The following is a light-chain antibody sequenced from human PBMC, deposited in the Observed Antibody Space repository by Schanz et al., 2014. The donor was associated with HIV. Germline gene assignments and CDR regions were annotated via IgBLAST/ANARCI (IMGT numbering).Light chain of an antibody. Sequence: EIVLTQSPGTLSLSPGERATLSCRASQSVRSNLAWYQQKPAQAPRLLMYGASTRATGIPDRFSGSGSGTDFSLTISRLEPEDFAVYYCQQDGALPQSFGQGTKLEIK. CDR2: GAS. V-gene: IGKV3-20*01. J-gene: IGKJ2*03. CDR1: QSVRSN. CDR3: QQDGALPQS.